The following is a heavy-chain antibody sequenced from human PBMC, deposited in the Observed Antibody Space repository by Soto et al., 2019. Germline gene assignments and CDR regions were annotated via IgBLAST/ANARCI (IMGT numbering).Heavy chain of an antibody. Sequence: GESLKISCKGSGYSFTSYWISWVRQMPGKGLEWMGRIDPSDSYTNYSPSFQGHVTISADKSISTAYLQWSSLKASDTAMYYCPRRAWLYYGMDVWGQGTTVTVSS. CDR3: PRRAWLYYGMDV. J-gene: IGHJ6*02. V-gene: IGHV5-10-1*01. CDR1: GYSFTSYW. D-gene: IGHD3-22*01. CDR2: IDPSDSYT.